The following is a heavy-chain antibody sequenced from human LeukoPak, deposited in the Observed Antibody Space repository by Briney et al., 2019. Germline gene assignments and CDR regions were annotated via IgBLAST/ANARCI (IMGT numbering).Heavy chain of an antibody. V-gene: IGHV1-46*01. CDR2: ISPSGGST. Sequence: ASAKVSCKASGYTFTSYYMHWVRQAPGQGLEWMGIISPSGGSTSYAQKFQGRVTMTRDMSTSTVYMELSSLRSEDTAVYYCARVGLYYYMDVWGKGTTVTVSS. J-gene: IGHJ6*03. CDR3: ARVGLYYYMDV. CDR1: GYTFTSYY. D-gene: IGHD3/OR15-3a*01.